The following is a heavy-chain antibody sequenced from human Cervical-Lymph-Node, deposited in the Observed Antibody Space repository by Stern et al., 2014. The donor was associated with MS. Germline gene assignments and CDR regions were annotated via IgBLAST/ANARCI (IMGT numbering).Heavy chain of an antibody. Sequence: EVQLVESGGGLEKPGRSLRLSCTASGFTFGDYVMNWFRQAPGKGLEWVAFIRSKVNVETIECAASVKGRFTISRDDSKSIAYLQMNSLKTEDTAVYYCTRVDNGNSIIYWGQGTLVTVSS. CDR3: TRVDNGNSIIY. D-gene: IGHD4-23*01. V-gene: IGHV3-49*05. CDR2: IRSKVNVETI. CDR1: GFTFGDYV. J-gene: IGHJ4*02.